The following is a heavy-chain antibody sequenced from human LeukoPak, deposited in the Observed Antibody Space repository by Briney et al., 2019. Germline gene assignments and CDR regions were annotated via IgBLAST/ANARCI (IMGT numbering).Heavy chain of an antibody. D-gene: IGHD4-17*01. V-gene: IGHV4-61*01. CDR3: ARESGDQYFDY. CDR1: GGSVSSNTYY. CDR2: IYYSGST. J-gene: IGHJ4*02. Sequence: SETLSLTCTVSGGSVSSNTYYWSWIRHPPGKGLVWIGYIYYSGSTNYNPSLKSRVTISVDMSKNQFSLKLNSITAADTAVYYCARESGDQYFDYWGQGTLVTVSS.